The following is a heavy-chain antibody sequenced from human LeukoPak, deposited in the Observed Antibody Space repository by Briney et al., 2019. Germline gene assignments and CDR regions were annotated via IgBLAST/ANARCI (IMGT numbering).Heavy chain of an antibody. J-gene: IGHJ4*02. D-gene: IGHD3-10*01. CDR2: ISGNGDST. Sequence: GGSLRLSYAASGFTLSSYAMSWVRQAPGKGLEWVSAISGNGDSTYYADSVKGRLTISRDNSKNTLYLQMNSLRAEDTAVYNCARGRGSYSLDYWGQGTLVTVSS. CDR1: GFTLSSYA. V-gene: IGHV3-23*01. CDR3: ARGRGSYSLDY.